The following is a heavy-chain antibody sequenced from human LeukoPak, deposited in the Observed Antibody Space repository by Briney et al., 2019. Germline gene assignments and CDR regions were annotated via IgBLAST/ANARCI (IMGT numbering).Heavy chain of an antibody. V-gene: IGHV3-23*01. CDR1: GFTFSNYA. CDR3: AKVPSNWYFEGFDY. D-gene: IGHD6-13*01. J-gene: IGHJ4*02. Sequence: GGSLRLSCAASGFTFSNYAMSWVRRAPGKGLEWVSAISGSGGSTYYADSVKGRFTISRDNSKNTLYLQMNSLRAEDTAVYYCAKVPSNWYFEGFDYWGQGTLVTVSS. CDR2: ISGSGGST.